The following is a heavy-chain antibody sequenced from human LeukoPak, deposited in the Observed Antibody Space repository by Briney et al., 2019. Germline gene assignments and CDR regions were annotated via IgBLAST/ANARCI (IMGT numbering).Heavy chain of an antibody. CDR2: VNHSGIN. Sequence: SSETLSLTCAFYGGSFSGYSLTWIRQPPGKGLEWIGEVNHSGINHFNPSLKSRVTISADTSKKQVFLNLSSVTAADTAVYYCAKKKVDVMGNQYYYYYGLDVWGQGTTVTVSS. D-gene: IGHD3-16*01. J-gene: IGHJ6*02. CDR3: AKKKVDVMGNQYYYYYGLDV. V-gene: IGHV4-34*01. CDR1: GGSFSGYS.